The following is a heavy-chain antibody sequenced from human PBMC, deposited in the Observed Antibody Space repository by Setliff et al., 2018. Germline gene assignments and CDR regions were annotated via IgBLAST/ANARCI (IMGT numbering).Heavy chain of an antibody. V-gene: IGHV3-48*01. CDR1: GFNLRTSS. J-gene: IGHJ6*03. D-gene: IGHD2-8*01. Sequence: PGGSLRLSCAASGFNLRTSSMNWVRQAPGKGLEWIAFMSAMSITFYYADSVKGRFTISRDRVKNSLYLQLSRLRVDDTAMYYCARDKLPYGVLIGNYMDLWGKGTTVTVSS. CDR2: MSAMSITF. CDR3: ARDKLPYGVLIGNYMDL.